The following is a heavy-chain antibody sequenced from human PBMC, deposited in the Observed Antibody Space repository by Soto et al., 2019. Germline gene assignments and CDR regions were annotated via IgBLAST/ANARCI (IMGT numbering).Heavy chain of an antibody. Sequence: GGSLRLSCAASGLTFSSDDMSWVRQAPGKGLEWVSSITSTGASAFHADSVKGRFTVSRDNSKNTLFLQMNSLRAEDTAVYFCAKSLFPFFIGTSCYGNSCGLAVWGQGTTVTVSS. CDR2: ITSTGASA. CDR1: GLTFSSDD. D-gene: IGHD2-2*01. J-gene: IGHJ6*02. V-gene: IGHV3-23*01. CDR3: AKSLFPFFIGTSCYGNSCGLAV.